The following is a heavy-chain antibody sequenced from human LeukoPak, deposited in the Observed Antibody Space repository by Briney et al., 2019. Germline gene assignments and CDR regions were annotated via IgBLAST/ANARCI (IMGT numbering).Heavy chain of an antibody. Sequence: ASVKVSCKASGYTFTTYDINWVRQATGQGLEWMGWMNPNNGNTRYPQKFQDRVTMTRNTSISTAYMELSSLRSEDTAVYYCARTDPLRLLGGGGYDSWGQGTLVTVSS. D-gene: IGHD2-15*01. CDR1: GYTFTTYD. V-gene: IGHV1-8*01. J-gene: IGHJ4*02. CDR3: ARTDPLRLLGGGGYDS. CDR2: MNPNNGNT.